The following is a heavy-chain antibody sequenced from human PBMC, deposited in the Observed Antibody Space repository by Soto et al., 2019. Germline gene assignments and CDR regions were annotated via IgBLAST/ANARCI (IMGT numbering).Heavy chain of an antibody. J-gene: IGHJ3*02. D-gene: IGHD4-17*01. CDR3: ARRNDYGTLGAFDI. V-gene: IGHV4-34*01. CDR2: IYYSGST. CDR1: GGSFSGYY. Sequence: PSETLSLTCAVYGGSFSGYYWSWIRQPPGKGLEWIGSIYYSGSTYYNPSLKSRVTISVDTSKNQFSLKLSSVTAADTAVYYCARRNDYGTLGAFDIWGQGTMVTVSS.